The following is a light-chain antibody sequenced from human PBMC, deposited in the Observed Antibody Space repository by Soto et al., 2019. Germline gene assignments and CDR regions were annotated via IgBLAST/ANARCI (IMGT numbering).Light chain of an antibody. Sequence: EIVLTQSPDTLSLSPGERATLSCRASQSVSSYLAWHQQKPGQAPRLLIYDASNRATGIPARFSGSGSGTDFTLTISSLEPEDFAVYYCQQRSNWPPAWTFGQGTKVDIK. V-gene: IGKV3-11*01. J-gene: IGKJ1*01. CDR3: QQRSNWPPAWT. CDR1: QSVSSY. CDR2: DAS.